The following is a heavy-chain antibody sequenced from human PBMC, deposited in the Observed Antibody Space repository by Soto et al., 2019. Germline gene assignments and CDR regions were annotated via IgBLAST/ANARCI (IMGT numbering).Heavy chain of an antibody. J-gene: IGHJ5*02. CDR3: AKQPPFSSSSDWLDP. CDR2: IYPGVSDS. D-gene: IGHD6-6*01. V-gene: IGHV5-51*01. CDR1: GYIFTSNW. Sequence: GEYLKISCKASGYIFTSNWIAWVRQMPGEGLEWVGIIYPGVSDSRYSPSFQGQVTISADKSTNTAYLQWSSLKASDTAIYYCAKQPPFSSSSDWLDPWGQGTLVTVSS.